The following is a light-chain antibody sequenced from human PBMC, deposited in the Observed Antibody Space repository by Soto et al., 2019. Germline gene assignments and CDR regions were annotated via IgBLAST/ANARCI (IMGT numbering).Light chain of an antibody. CDR1: SGDVGGYNY. CDR2: DVS. Sequence: QSALTQPVSVSGSPGQSITISCTGTSGDVGGYNYVPWYQQHPGKAPKLMIYDVSNRPSGVSNRFSGSKSGNTASLTISGLQAEDEADYYCNSYTSSSTYVFGTGTKLTVL. J-gene: IGLJ1*01. V-gene: IGLV2-14*03. CDR3: NSYTSSSTYV.